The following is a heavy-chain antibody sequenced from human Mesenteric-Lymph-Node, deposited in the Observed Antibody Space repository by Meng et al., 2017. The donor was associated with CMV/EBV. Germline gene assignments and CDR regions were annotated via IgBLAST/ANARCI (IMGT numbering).Heavy chain of an antibody. Sequence: SETLSLTCTVSGASISRSSYYWGWIRQPPGKGLEWVGTIYFSGTAYHNPSLKSRVSISLDTSKNQFSVKLSSVTAADTAVYYCARVVNDYYYAMDVWGQGTTVTVSS. CDR2: IYFSGTA. D-gene: IGHD3-22*01. J-gene: IGHJ6*02. CDR3: ARVVNDYYYAMDV. CDR1: GASISRSSYY. V-gene: IGHV4-39*07.